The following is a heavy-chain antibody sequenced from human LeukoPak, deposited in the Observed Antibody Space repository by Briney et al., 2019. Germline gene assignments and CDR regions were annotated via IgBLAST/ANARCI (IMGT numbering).Heavy chain of an antibody. CDR3: ARECDCGYYYYMDV. Sequence: GASVKVSCKASGYTFTGYYMHWVRQAPGQGLEWMGWINPNSGGTNYAQKFQGRVTMTRDTSISTAYMELSRLRSDDTAVYYCARECDCGYYYYMDVWGKGTAVTISS. CDR2: INPNSGGT. V-gene: IGHV1-2*02. D-gene: IGHD2-21*01. J-gene: IGHJ6*03. CDR1: GYTFTGYY.